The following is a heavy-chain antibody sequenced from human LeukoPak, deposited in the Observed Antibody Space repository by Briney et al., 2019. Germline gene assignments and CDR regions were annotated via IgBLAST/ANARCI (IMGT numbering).Heavy chain of an antibody. D-gene: IGHD4-23*01. CDR2: ISGSGGST. V-gene: IGHV3-23*01. Sequence: GGSLRLSCSASGFTFSSYSMSWVRQAPGKGLEGVSAISGSGGSTYSADSVKGRFTISRDNSKNTLYLQMNSLRAEDTAVYYCALDYGGNFGFDYWGQGTLVTVSS. CDR1: GFTFSSYS. J-gene: IGHJ4*02. CDR3: ALDYGGNFGFDY.